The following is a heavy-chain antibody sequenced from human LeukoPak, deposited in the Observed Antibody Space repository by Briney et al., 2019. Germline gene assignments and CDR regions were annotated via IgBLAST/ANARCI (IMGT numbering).Heavy chain of an antibody. J-gene: IGHJ6*02. D-gene: IGHD3-22*01. CDR1: GYTFISYD. Sequence: ASVKVSCKASGYTFISYDINWVRQATGQGLEWMGWMNPNNDNTGYAQKFQGRVTMTRNTSISTAYMELSSLRSEGTAVYYCARGGVSSDYLNGMDVWGQGTTVTVSS. CDR2: MNPNNDNT. CDR3: ARGGVSSDYLNGMDV. V-gene: IGHV1-8*01.